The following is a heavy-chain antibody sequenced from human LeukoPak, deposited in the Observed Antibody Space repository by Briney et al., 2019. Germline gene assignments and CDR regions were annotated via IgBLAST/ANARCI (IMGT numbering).Heavy chain of an antibody. D-gene: IGHD5-18*01. CDR3: ARARSRYSYGYH. CDR2: INPNSGGT. Sequence: GASVKVSCTASGYTFTGYYMHWVRQAPGQGLEWMGWINPNSGGTNYAQKFQGRVTMTRDTSISTAYMELSRLRSDDTAVYYCARARSRYSYGYHWGQGTLVTVSS. CDR1: GYTFTGYY. V-gene: IGHV1-2*02. J-gene: IGHJ5*02.